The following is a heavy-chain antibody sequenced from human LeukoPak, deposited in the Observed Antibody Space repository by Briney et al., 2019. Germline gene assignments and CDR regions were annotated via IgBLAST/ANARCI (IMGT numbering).Heavy chain of an antibody. CDR1: GGSISSSSYY. CDR3: ARDTRGRLPDY. CDR2: IYYSGST. D-gene: IGHD6-25*01. Sequence: SETLSLTCTVSGGSISSSSYYWGWIRQPPGKGLEWIGSIYYSGSTYYNPSLKSRDTISVDTSKNQFSLKLSSVTAADTAVYYCARDTRGRLPDYWGQGTLVTVSS. J-gene: IGHJ4*02. V-gene: IGHV4-39*07.